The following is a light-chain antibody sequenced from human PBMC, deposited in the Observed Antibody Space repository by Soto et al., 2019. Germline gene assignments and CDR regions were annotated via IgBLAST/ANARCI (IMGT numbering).Light chain of an antibody. CDR3: SSYTSSSTWV. Sequence: QSALTQPASVSGSPGQSITITCTGTSSDVGDYNSVSWYQQHPGKAPKLMIYEVSNRPSGVSNRFSGSKSGNTASLTISGLQAEDEADYYCSSYTSSSTWVFGGGTKVTVL. V-gene: IGLV2-14*01. J-gene: IGLJ3*02. CDR2: EVS. CDR1: SSDVGDYNS.